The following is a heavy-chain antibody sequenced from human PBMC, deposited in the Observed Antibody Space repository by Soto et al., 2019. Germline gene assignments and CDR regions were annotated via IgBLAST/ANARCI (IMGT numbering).Heavy chain of an antibody. CDR3: ARGDGSGSYDYYYGMDV. D-gene: IGHD3-10*01. V-gene: IGHV3-48*03. CDR2: ISSSGSTI. J-gene: IGHJ6*02. Sequence: GWSLRLSCAASGFTFSSYEMNWVRQAPGKGLEWVSYISSSGSTIYYADSVKGRFTISRDNAKNSLYLQMNSLRAEDTAVYYCARGDGSGSYDYYYGMDVWGQGTTVIVSS. CDR1: GFTFSSYE.